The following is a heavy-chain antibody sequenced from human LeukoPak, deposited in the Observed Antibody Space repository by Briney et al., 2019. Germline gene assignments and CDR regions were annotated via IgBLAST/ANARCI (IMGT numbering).Heavy chain of an antibody. CDR2: ISAYNGNT. CDR1: GYTFTSYG. V-gene: IGHV1-18*01. Sequence: ASVKVSCKASGYTFTSYGISWVRQAPGQGLEWMGWISAYNGNTNYAQKLQGRVTMTTDTSTSTAYMELRSLRSDDTAVYYCAREGAVRGWSDPRGGYCYYMDVWGKGTTVTVSS. CDR3: AREGAVRGWSDPRGGYCYYMDV. D-gene: IGHD3-10*01. J-gene: IGHJ6*03.